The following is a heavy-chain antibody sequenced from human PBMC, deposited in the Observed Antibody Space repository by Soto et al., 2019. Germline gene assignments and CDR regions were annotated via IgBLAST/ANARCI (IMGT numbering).Heavy chain of an antibody. CDR2: ISSSSSTI. CDR1: GFTLRNYN. V-gene: IGHV3-48*02. D-gene: IGHD5-12*01. CDR3: ARGGTIAVTTIGDY. J-gene: IGHJ4*01. Sequence: DVQLVESGGGLVQPGGSLRLSCAASGFTLRNYNMNWVRQAPGKGLDWVSYISSSSSTIYYADSVKGRFTISRDNAKNSLYLQMNSLRDDDTAMYYCARGGTIAVTTIGDYWGQGTLVTVSS.